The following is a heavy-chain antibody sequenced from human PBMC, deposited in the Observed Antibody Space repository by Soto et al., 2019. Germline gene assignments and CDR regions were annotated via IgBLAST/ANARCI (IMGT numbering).Heavy chain of an antibody. CDR1: GGSISSGGYS. CDR2: IYHSGST. Sequence: SETLSLTCAVSGGSISSGGYSWSWSRQPPGKGLEWIGYIYHSGSTYYNPSLKSRVTISVDRSKNQFSLKLSSVTAADTAVYYCARVRPFKDYYYGMDVWGQGTTVTVSS. V-gene: IGHV4-30-2*01. J-gene: IGHJ6*02. CDR3: ARVRPFKDYYYGMDV.